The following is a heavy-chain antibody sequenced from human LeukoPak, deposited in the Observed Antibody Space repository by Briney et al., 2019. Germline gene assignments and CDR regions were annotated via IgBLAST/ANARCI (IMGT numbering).Heavy chain of an antibody. J-gene: IGHJ5*02. Sequence: ASVKVSCTASGYTFTGYYMHWVRQAPGQGLEWMGWINPNSGGTNYAQKFQGRVTMTRDTPISTAYMELSRLRSDDTAVYYCARDRKELWFGELSSNWFDPWGQGTLVTVSS. D-gene: IGHD3-10*01. V-gene: IGHV1-2*02. CDR3: ARDRKELWFGELSSNWFDP. CDR1: GYTFTGYY. CDR2: INPNSGGT.